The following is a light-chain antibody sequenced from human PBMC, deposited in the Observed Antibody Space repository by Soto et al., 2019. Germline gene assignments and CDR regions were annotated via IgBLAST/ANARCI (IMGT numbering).Light chain of an antibody. V-gene: IGKV1-5*01. CDR3: QQYNNYPLT. Sequence: DIQMTQSPSTLSASVGERVTITCRASQSISSWLAWYQQKPGKAPNLLIYDASSWESGVPSRFSGSGSGTEFTLTISSLQPDDFATYYCQQYNNYPLTFGGGTKVEIK. CDR1: QSISSW. J-gene: IGKJ4*01. CDR2: DAS.